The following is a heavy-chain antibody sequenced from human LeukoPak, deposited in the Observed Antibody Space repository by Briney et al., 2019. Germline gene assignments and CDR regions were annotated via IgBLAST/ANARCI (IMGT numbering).Heavy chain of an antibody. CDR1: GGTFGSYA. D-gene: IGHD1-1*01. V-gene: IGHV1-69*13. J-gene: IGHJ4*02. CDR2: IIPIFGTA. CDR3: ARGQLERPLLY. Sequence: VKVSCKASGGTFGSYAISWVRQAPGQGLEWMGRIIPIFGTANYAQKFQGRVTITTDESTSTAYMELSSLRSEDTAVYYCARGQLERPLLYWGQGTLVTVSS.